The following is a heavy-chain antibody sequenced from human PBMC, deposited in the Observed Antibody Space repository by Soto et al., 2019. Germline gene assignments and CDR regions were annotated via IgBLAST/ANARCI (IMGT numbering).Heavy chain of an antibody. CDR2: ISSDGSNK. D-gene: IGHD3-22*01. Sequence: QVQLVESGGGVVQPGRSLRLSCAASGFTFSSHVMDWVRQAPGKGLEWVAVISSDGSNKYYADSVKGRFTISRDNSQNTLYLQMNSLRTEDTAVYYCARESSGNAIDCWGQGTLVTVSS. V-gene: IGHV3-30-3*01. CDR3: ARESSGNAIDC. J-gene: IGHJ4*02. CDR1: GFTFSSHV.